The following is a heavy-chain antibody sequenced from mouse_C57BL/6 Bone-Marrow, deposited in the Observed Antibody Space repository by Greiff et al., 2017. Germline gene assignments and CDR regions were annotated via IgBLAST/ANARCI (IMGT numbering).Heavy chain of an antibody. D-gene: IGHD1-1*02. V-gene: IGHV1-50*01. CDR2: IDPSDSYT. CDR1: GYTFTSYW. J-gene: IGHJ1*03. Sequence: QVQLQQPGAELVKPGASVKLSCKASGYTFTSYWMHWVNQRPGQGLEWIGEIDPSDSYTNYNQKLKGKAALTVATSSSTAYMQLSSLTSEDYAVYYGARDGHYLEWYVDVWGKGTTVTVYS. CDR3: ARDGHYLEWYVDV.